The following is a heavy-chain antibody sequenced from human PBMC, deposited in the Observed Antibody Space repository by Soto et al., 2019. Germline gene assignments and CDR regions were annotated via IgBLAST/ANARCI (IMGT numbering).Heavy chain of an antibody. Sequence: EVHLVESGGRVVRPGESLRLSCAASGFNFEEYGMTWVRQAPGKGLEWVAGSNWDGDDTGYADSVQGRFTISRDNAKNLLYLKINTLRVDDPPLFSCARGDIAGAVWSDYWGRGPLVTVS. CDR1: GFNFEEYG. CDR3: ARGDIAGAVWSDY. D-gene: IGHD6-19*01. V-gene: IGHV3-20*04. CDR2: SNWDGDDT. J-gene: IGHJ4*02.